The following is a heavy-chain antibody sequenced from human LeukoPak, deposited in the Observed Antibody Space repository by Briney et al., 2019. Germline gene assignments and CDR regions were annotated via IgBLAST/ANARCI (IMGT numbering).Heavy chain of an antibody. V-gene: IGHV3-7*01. D-gene: IGHD3-9*01. Sequence: PGGSLRLSCAASGFTFSSYWMVWVRQAPGKGLEWVASIKQDGSEKYYVDSMKGRFTISRDNAKNSLYLQMNSLRAEDTAVYYCTSTPAGYDYWGQGTLVTVSS. CDR3: TSTPAGYDY. CDR2: IKQDGSEK. CDR1: GFTFSSYW. J-gene: IGHJ4*02.